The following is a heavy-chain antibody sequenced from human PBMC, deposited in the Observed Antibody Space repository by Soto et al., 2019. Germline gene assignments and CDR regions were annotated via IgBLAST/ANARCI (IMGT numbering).Heavy chain of an antibody. CDR2: INPNSGGT. D-gene: IGHD6-13*01. CDR3: ARVGSSWYGPRLSMGYYGMDV. CDR1: GYTFTGYY. Sequence: ASVKVSCKASGYTFTGYYMHWVRQAPGQGLEWMGWINPNSGGTNYAQKFQGWVTMTRDTSISTAYMELSRLRSDDTAVYYCARVGSSWYGPRLSMGYYGMDVWGQGTTVTVSS. J-gene: IGHJ6*02. V-gene: IGHV1-2*04.